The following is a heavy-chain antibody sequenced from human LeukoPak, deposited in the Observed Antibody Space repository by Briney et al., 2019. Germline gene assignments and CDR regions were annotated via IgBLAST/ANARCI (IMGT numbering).Heavy chain of an antibody. CDR2: IYYSGST. CDR1: GGSISSYY. CDR3: ASGFRSLNYYYYYGMDV. Sequence: SETLSLTCTVSGGSISSYYWSWIRQPPGKGLEWIGYIYYSGSTNYNPSLKSRVTISVDTSKNQFSRKLSSVTAADTAVYYCASGFRSLNYYYYYGMDVWGQGTTVTVSS. J-gene: IGHJ6*02. V-gene: IGHV4-59*08. D-gene: IGHD1-26*01.